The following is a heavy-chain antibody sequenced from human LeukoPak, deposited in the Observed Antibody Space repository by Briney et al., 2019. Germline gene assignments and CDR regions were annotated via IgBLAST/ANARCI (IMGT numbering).Heavy chain of an antibody. D-gene: IGHD6-6*01. CDR3: ARDLAARPYPRRGGMDV. Sequence: GGSLRLSCAASGFTFSSYWMGWVRQAPGKGLEWVANIKQDGSVKYYVDSVKGRFTISRDNAKNSLYLQMNSLRAEDTAVYYCARDLAARPYPRRGGMDVWGQGTTVTVSS. CDR2: IKQDGSVK. V-gene: IGHV3-7*01. J-gene: IGHJ6*02. CDR1: GFTFSSYW.